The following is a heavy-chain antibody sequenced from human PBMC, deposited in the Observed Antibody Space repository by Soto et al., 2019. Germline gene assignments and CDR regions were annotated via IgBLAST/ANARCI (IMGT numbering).Heavy chain of an antibody. Sequence: RSLTCPVSRGPRIHYQWSWIRHSAGKGLEWIGYIYDIGSFNYDPSLKSRGTISLDTSKNQFSLKLYSVTAAGTAVYYCARLGEGDVLPHDWWGRGTLVTVSS. CDR1: RGPRIHYQ. CDR3: ARLGEGDVLPHDW. J-gene: IGHJ4*02. D-gene: IGHD3-16*01. V-gene: IGHV4-59*01. CDR2: IYDIGSF.